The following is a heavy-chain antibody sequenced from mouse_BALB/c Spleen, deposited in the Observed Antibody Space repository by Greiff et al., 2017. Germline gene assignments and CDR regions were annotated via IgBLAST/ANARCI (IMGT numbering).Heavy chain of an antibody. CDR2: ISDGGSYT. V-gene: IGHV5-4*02. CDR1: GFTFSDYY. J-gene: IGHJ4*01. CDR3: ARGIYYDYDNYAMDY. Sequence: EVKLVESGGGLVKPGGSLKLSCAASGFTFSDYYMYWVRQTPEKRLEWVATISDGGSYTYYPDSVKGRFTISRDNAKNNLYLQMSSLKSEDTAMYYCARGIYYDYDNYAMDYWGQGTSVTVSA. D-gene: IGHD2-4*01.